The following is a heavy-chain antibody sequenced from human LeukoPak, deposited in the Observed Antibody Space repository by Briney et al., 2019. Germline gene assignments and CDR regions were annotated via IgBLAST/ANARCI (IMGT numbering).Heavy chain of an antibody. D-gene: IGHD2-2*01. J-gene: IGHJ3*02. V-gene: IGHV1-2*07. CDR1: GYTFICYY. CDR3: ARGSDIVVIDI. CDR2: INPNSGGT. Sequence: ASVKVSCKASGYTFICYYMHWVRQAPGQGLEWMGWINPNSGGTNYSYKFQGRVTMTRDTSISTAYMELSRLSSDDTAVYYCARGSDIVVIDIWGQGTMVTVSS.